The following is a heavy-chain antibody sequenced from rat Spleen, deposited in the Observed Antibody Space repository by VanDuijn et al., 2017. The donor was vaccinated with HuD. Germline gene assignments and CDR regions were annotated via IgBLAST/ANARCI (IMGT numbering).Heavy chain of an antibody. CDR1: GFTFNNYW. CDR2: ITNASGRT. Sequence: EVQLVESGGGLVQPGGSLKLSCVASGFTFNNYWMTWIRQAPGRGLEWVASITNASGRTYYPDSVKGRFTISRDTAQNTLYLQMNSLRSEDTATYYCARGGFFRWFAYWGQGTLVTVSS. CDR3: ARGGFFRWFAY. V-gene: IGHV5-31*01. J-gene: IGHJ3*01. D-gene: IGHD1-6*01.